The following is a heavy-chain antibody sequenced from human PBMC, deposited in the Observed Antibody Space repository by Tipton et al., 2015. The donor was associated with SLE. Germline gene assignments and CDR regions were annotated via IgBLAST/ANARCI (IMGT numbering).Heavy chain of an antibody. CDR2: INHSGST. D-gene: IGHD3-10*01. V-gene: IGHV4-31*03. CDR1: GGSISSGGYY. J-gene: IGHJ4*02. CDR3: AREGVLYYFDY. Sequence: TLSLTCTVSGGSISSGGYYWSWIRQHPGKGLEWIGEINHSGSTNYNPSLKSRVTISVDTSKNQFSLQLNSVTPEDTAVYYCAREGVLYYFDYWGQGTLVTVSS.